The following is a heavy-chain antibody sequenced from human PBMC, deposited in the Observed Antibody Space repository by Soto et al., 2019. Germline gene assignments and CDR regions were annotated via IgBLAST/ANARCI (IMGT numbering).Heavy chain of an antibody. CDR1: GYTFTSYG. D-gene: IGHD3-3*01. J-gene: IGHJ6*02. CDR2: ISAYNGNT. V-gene: IGHV1-18*01. CDR3: ARVGFLEWLFHPYYYYGMDV. Sequence: QVQLVQSGAEVKKPGASVKVSCKASGYTFTSYGISWVRQAPGQGLEWMGWISAYNGNTNYAQKLQGRVTMTTDTSTSTAYMELRSLRSDDTAVYYCARVGFLEWLFHPYYYYGMDVWGQGTTVTVSS.